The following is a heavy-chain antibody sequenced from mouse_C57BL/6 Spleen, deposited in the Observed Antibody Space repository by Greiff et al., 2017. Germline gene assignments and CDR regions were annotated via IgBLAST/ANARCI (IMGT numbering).Heavy chain of an antibody. CDR2: INPNYGTT. CDR1: GYSFTDYN. CDR3: ARSRDSLFAY. V-gene: IGHV1-39*01. J-gene: IGHJ3*01. Sequence: VQLQQSGPELVKPGASVKISCKASGYSFTDYNMNWVKQSNGKSLEWIGVINPNYGTTSYNQKFKGKAPLNVDQSSITAYMQLNILTSEDSAVYYCARSRDSLFAYWGPGTLVTVSA.